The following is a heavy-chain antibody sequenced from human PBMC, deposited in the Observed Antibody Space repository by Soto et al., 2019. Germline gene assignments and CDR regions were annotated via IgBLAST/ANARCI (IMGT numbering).Heavy chain of an antibody. V-gene: IGHV3-30*18. CDR1: GFTFSNYG. Sequence: GGSLRLSCAGSGFTFSNYGLHWVRQAPGKGLEWVAVISYDGSHKYYADSVKGRFTISRDNSNNMLYLQMDSLRAEDTAVYYCAKDGAPRYCSRSSCHPAGAYWGQGTLVTVSS. D-gene: IGHD2-15*01. CDR3: AKDGAPRYCSRSSCHPAGAY. J-gene: IGHJ4*02. CDR2: ISYDGSHK.